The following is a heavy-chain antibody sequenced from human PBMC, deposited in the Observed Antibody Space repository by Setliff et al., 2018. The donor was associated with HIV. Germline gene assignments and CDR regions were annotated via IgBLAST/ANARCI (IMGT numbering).Heavy chain of an antibody. CDR1: GGSIINYF. V-gene: IGHV4-59*08. D-gene: IGHD3-22*01. Sequence: SETLSLTCSVTGGSIINYFWGWIRMPPGKGLEWIGYIHYSGSTDYNPSLKSRVTISVDTSKNQVSLKLRSVTAADTAVYYCARPSITLVVGVPERDDAFDIWGQGTMVTVSS. J-gene: IGHJ3*02. CDR2: IHYSGST. CDR3: ARPSITLVVGVPERDDAFDI.